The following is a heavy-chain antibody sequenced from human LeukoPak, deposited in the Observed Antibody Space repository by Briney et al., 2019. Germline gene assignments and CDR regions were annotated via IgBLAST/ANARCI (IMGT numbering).Heavy chain of an antibody. CDR1: GGSISSSSYY. V-gene: IGHV4-39*06. Sequence: SETLSLTCTVSGGSISSSSYYWGWIRQPPGKGLEWIGSIYYSGSTYYNPSLKSRVTISVDTSKNQFPLKLSSVTAADTAVYYCARSLGSNYVYYMDVWGKGTTVTVSS. D-gene: IGHD4-11*01. CDR2: IYYSGST. J-gene: IGHJ6*03. CDR3: ARSLGSNYVYYMDV.